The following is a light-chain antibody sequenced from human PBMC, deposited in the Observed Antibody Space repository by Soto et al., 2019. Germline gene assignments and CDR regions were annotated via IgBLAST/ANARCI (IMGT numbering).Light chain of an antibody. CDR3: SSYTSSSTLVV. Sequence: QCALTQPASVSGSPGQSITISWTGTSSDVGGYNYVSWYQQHPGKAPKLMIYDVSNRPSGVSNRFSGSKSGNTASLTISGLQAEDEADYYCSSYTSSSTLVVFGGGTKLTVL. J-gene: IGLJ2*01. CDR1: SSDVGGYNY. CDR2: DVS. V-gene: IGLV2-14*01.